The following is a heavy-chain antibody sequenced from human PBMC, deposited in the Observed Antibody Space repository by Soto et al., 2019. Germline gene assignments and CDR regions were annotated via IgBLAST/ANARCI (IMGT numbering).Heavy chain of an antibody. Sequence: SETLSLTCTVSGGSISSDDYYWSWIRQPPGKGLEWIGHIYYSGRTAYNPSLKSRLIISIDTSKNQFSLNLSSMGATDTAVYYCARELSNSPDYFAFSGQGTLVPVSS. D-gene: IGHD6-6*01. V-gene: IGHV4-30-4*01. CDR2: IYYSGRT. J-gene: IGHJ4*02. CDR3: ARELSNSPDYFAF. CDR1: GGSISSDDYY.